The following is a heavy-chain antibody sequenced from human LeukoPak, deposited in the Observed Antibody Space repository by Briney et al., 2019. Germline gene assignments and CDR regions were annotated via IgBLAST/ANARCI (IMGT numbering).Heavy chain of an antibody. CDR1: GVTFSSYC. D-gene: IGHD5-18*01. V-gene: IGHV3-7*01. CDR3: ARLGYSYGSY. J-gene: IGHJ4*02. Sequence: PGGSLRLSCAASGVTFSSYCMSWVRQAPGKGLEWVANIKQDGSEKYYVDSVKGRFTISRDKAKNSLYLQMNSLRAEDTAVYYCARLGYSYGSYWGQGTLVTVSS. CDR2: IKQDGSEK.